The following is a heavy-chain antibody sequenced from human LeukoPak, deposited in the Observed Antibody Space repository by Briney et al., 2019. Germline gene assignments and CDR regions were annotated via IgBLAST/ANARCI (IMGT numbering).Heavy chain of an antibody. V-gene: IGHV3-53*01. D-gene: IGHD1-14*01. CDR1: GFTVSSNY. Sequence: GGSLRLSCAASGFTVSSNYMSWVRQAPGKGLEWVSVIYSGGSTYYADSVKGRFTISRDNAKNSLYLQMNSLRAEDTAVYYCARDRALNRDFDYWGQGTLVTVSS. CDR2: IYSGGST. CDR3: ARDRALNRDFDY. J-gene: IGHJ4*02.